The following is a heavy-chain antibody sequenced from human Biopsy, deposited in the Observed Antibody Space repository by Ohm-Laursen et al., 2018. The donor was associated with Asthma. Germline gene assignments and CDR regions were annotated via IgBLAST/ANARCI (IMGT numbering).Heavy chain of an antibody. Sequence: EASVKVSCKASGGTFSSNSINWVRQAPGQGLEWMGGIIPIFGTANYAQKFQGRVTITADESTSTAYMELSSLRSEDTAVYYCARLNYYDSSGKYLDSWGQGTLVTVSS. D-gene: IGHD3-22*01. CDR2: IIPIFGTA. J-gene: IGHJ4*02. V-gene: IGHV1-69*13. CDR3: ARLNYYDSSGKYLDS. CDR1: GGTFSSNS.